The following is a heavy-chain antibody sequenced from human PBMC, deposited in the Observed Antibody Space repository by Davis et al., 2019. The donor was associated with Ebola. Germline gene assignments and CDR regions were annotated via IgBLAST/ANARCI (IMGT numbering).Heavy chain of an antibody. Sequence: SVHVSCKASGYTFTGHYMHRVRQAPRHRFEWMGWINPNSGGTNYAQKFQGRVTMTRDTSISTAYMELSRLRSDDTAVYYCARERGATVTTSNWFDPWGQGTLVTVSS. D-gene: IGHD4-17*01. CDR2: INPNSGGT. CDR1: GYTFTGHY. CDR3: ARERGATVTTSNWFDP. V-gene: IGHV1-2*02. J-gene: IGHJ5*02.